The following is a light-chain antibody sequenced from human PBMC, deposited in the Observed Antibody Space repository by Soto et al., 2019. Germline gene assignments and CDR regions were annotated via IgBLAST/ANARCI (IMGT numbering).Light chain of an antibody. CDR2: GAS. Sequence: EIVMTQSPATLSVSPGERATLSCRASQSVSSKLAWYQQKPGQSPRLLIHGASTGATGIPARFGGSGSGTEFTLTISSLQSEDFAVYYCQQYNNWPLTFGGGTKVEI. J-gene: IGKJ4*01. CDR1: QSVSSK. V-gene: IGKV3-15*01. CDR3: QQYNNWPLT.